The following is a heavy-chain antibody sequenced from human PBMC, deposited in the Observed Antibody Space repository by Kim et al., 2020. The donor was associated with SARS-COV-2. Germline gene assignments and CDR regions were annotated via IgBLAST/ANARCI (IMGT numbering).Heavy chain of an antibody. V-gene: IGHV3-21*01. J-gene: IGHJ2*01. D-gene: IGHD6-19*01. CDR3: ARLPGIAVAGTPSYWYFDL. CDR1: GFTFSSYS. CDR2: ISSSSSYI. Sequence: GGSLRLSCAASGFTFSSYSMNWVRQAPGKGLEWVSSISSSSSYIYYADSVKGRFTISRDNAKNSPYLQMNSLRAEDTAVYYCARLPGIAVAGTPSYWYFDLWGRGTLVTVSS.